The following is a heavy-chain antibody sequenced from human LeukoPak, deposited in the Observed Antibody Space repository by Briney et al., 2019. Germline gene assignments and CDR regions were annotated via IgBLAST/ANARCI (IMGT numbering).Heavy chain of an antibody. J-gene: IGHJ3*02. CDR3: AREAIGTTKSDDAFDI. V-gene: IGHV3-30*19. CDR2: ISYDGNTK. Sequence: GGSLRLSCAASGFTFSSYGMHWVRQAPGKGLEWVAVISYDGNTKYYADSVKGRFAITRDNSKNTLFLQMNSLRGEDTAVYYCAREAIGTTKSDDAFDIWGQGTMVTVSS. D-gene: IGHD1-1*01. CDR1: GFTFSSYG.